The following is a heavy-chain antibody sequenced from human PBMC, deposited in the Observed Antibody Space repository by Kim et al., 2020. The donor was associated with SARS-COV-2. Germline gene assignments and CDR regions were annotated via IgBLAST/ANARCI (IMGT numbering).Heavy chain of an antibody. CDR1: GFTFSSYG. D-gene: IGHD1-26*01. V-gene: IGHV3-33*01. Sequence: GGSLRLSCAASGFTFSSYGMHWVRQAPGKGLEWVAVIWYDGSNKYYADSVKGRFTISRDNSKNTLYLQMNSLRAEDTAVYYCARDIGVRGVGPLYWGQGTLVTVSS. J-gene: IGHJ4*02. CDR3: ARDIGVRGVGPLY. CDR2: IWYDGSNK.